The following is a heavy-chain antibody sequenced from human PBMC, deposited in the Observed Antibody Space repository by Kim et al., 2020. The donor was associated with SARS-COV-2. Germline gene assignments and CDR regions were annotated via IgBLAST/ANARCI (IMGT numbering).Heavy chain of an antibody. V-gene: IGHV3-21*01. CDR3: ARWGSNYNWDFDH. Sequence: GGSLRLSCVGSGFTFSNYSMNWVRQAPGKGLEWVSTISSRATYKYYPDSMKGRFTISRDNAKKSVYLQMDSLRAEDTAVYYCARWGSNYNWDFDHWGRGILVTVSS. CDR1: GFTFSNYS. CDR2: ISSRATYK. D-gene: IGHD3-10*01. J-gene: IGHJ4*02.